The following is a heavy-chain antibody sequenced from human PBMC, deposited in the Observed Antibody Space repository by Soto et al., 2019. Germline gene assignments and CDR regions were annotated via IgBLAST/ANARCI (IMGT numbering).Heavy chain of an antibody. D-gene: IGHD6-19*01. CDR3: ARARAVAGPLYYFDY. CDR2: IYPSDSDT. J-gene: IGHJ4*02. V-gene: IGHV5-51*01. CDR1: GYNFAGYW. Sequence: PGESLKISCKGSGYNFAGYWIAWVRQMPGKGLELMGIIYPSDSDTRYRPSFQGQVTISADKSISSAYLQWSSLKASDTAMYYCARARAVAGPLYYFDYWGQGTLVTVSS.